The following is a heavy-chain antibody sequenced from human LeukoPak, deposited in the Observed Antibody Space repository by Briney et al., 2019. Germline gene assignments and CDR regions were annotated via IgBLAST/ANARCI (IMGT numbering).Heavy chain of an antibody. D-gene: IGHD3-10*01. V-gene: IGHV4-34*01. Sequence: SETLSLTCAVYGGSFSGYYWSWIRQPPGKGLEWIGEINHSGSTNYNPSLKSRVTISVDTSKNQFSLKLSSVTAADTAVYYCARGSLRSYSYGSGSPSVWFDPWGQGTLVTVSS. J-gene: IGHJ5*02. CDR3: ARGSLRSYSYGSGSPSVWFDP. CDR1: GGSFSGYY. CDR2: INHSGST.